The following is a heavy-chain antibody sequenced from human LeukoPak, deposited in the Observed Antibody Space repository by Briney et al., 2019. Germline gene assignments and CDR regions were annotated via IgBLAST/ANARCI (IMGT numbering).Heavy chain of an antibody. J-gene: IGHJ4*02. CDR2: IKSKTYGGTT. Sequence: GGSLRLSCAASGFTFSSYAMSWVRQAPGKGLEWVGRIKSKTYGGTTDYAAPVKGRFTISRDDSKNTLYLEMNSLKTEDTAVYYCTTVGLSGYYDSRGYYYFDYWGQGTLVTVSS. D-gene: IGHD3-22*01. CDR3: TTVGLSGYYDSRGYYYFDY. V-gene: IGHV3-15*01. CDR1: GFTFSSYA.